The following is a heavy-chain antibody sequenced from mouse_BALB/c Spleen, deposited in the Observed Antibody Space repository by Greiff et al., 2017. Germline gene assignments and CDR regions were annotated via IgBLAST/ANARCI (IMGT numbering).Heavy chain of an antibody. D-gene: IGHD1-1*02. J-gene: IGHJ2*01. CDR1: GYTFTSYW. CDR3: ARSWYEGDY. V-gene: IGHV1-7*01. Sequence: VQLQQSGAELAKPGASVKMSCKASGYTFTSYWMHWVKQRPGQGLEWIGYINPSTGYTEYNQKFKDKATLTADKSSSTAYMQLSSLTSEDSAVYYCARSWYEGDYWGQGTTLTVSS. CDR2: INPSTGYT.